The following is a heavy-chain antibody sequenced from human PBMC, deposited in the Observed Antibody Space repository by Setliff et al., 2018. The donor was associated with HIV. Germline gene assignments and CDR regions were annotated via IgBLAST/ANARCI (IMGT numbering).Heavy chain of an antibody. V-gene: IGHV3-30*04. CDR1: GFTFNNYA. Sequence: SCVASGFTFNNYAIHWVRQAPGKGLEWVALISYDGTYKYYAESVKGRFTISRDNSRNTLYLQMNSLRTEDTAVYYCAKDWGSRLSYSFYYMDVWGKGTTVTVSS. CDR2: ISYDGTYK. J-gene: IGHJ6*03. D-gene: IGHD3-16*01. CDR3: AKDWGSRLSYSFYYMDV.